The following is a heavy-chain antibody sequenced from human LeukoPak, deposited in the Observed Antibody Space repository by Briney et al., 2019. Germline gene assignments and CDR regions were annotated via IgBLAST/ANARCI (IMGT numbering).Heavy chain of an antibody. CDR3: ASWADYYLAFDY. CDR2: INHSGST. Sequence: SETLSLTCAVSGGSLSGYYWTWIRQPPGKGLEWIGEINHSGSTNYNPSLKSRVTISVDTSKNQFSLKLSSVTAADTAVYYCASWADYYLAFDYWGQGTLVTVPS. J-gene: IGHJ4*02. CDR1: GGSLSGYY. V-gene: IGHV4-34*01. D-gene: IGHD3/OR15-3a*01.